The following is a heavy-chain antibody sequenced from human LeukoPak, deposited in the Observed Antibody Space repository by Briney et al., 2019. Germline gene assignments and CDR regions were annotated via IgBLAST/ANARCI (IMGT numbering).Heavy chain of an antibody. D-gene: IGHD3-22*01. Sequence: ASVKVSCKASGYTFTSYYMHWVRQAPGQGPEWMGIINPSGGYTSYAQKFQGRVTTTRDTSTSTVYMELSSLRSEDTAVYYCARTYDSSAYYQYFQHWGQGTLVTVSS. J-gene: IGHJ1*01. CDR2: INPSGGYT. CDR3: ARTYDSSAYYQYFQH. V-gene: IGHV1-46*01. CDR1: GYTFTSYY.